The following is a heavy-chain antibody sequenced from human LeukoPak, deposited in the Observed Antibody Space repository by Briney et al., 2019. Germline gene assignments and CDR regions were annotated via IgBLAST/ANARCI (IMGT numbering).Heavy chain of an antibody. D-gene: IGHD2-2*01. J-gene: IGHJ6*02. CDR1: GFTFSSYA. CDR2: ISGSGGST. V-gene: IGHV3-23*01. Sequence: GGSLRLSCAASGFTFSSYAMSWVRQAPGKGLDWVSAISGSGGSTYYADSVKGRFTISRDNSKNTLYLQMNSLRAEDTAVYYCAKGLDIVVPYYAMDVWGQGTTVTVSS. CDR3: AKGLDIVVPYYAMDV.